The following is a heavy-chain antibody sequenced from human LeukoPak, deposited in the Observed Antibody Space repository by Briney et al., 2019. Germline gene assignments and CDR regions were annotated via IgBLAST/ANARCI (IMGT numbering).Heavy chain of an antibody. J-gene: IGHJ5*02. D-gene: IGHD3-16*01. CDR3: VRGRLAKPGWFDP. V-gene: IGHV4-59*12. CDR1: GGSISSYY. CDR2: IYYSGST. Sequence: PSETLSLTCTVSGGSISSYYWSWIRQPPGKGLEWIGYIYYSGSTNYNPSLKSRVTISVDTSKNQFSLKLSSVTAADTAVYYCVRGRLAKPGWFDPWGQGTLVTVSS.